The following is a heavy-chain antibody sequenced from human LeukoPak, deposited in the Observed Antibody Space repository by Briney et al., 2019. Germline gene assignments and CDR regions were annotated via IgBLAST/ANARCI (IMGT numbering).Heavy chain of an antibody. D-gene: IGHD2-15*01. J-gene: IGHJ6*03. V-gene: IGHV4-59*01. CDR3: ARGGVVVAATNPYYYYYMDV. Sequence: SETLSLTCTVSGGSISSYYWSWIRQPPGKVLEWLGYIYYSGSTNYNPSLKSRVTISVDTSKNQFSLKLSSVTAADTAVYYCARGGVVVAATNPYYYYYMDVWGKGTTVTVSS. CDR1: GGSISSYY. CDR2: IYYSGST.